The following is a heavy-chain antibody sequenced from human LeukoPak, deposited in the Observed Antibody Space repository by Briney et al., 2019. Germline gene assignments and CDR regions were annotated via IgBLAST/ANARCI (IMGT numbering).Heavy chain of an antibody. Sequence: ASVKVSCKASGYTFTSYGISWVRQAPGQGLEWMGWISAYNGNTNCAQKLQGRVTMTTDTSTSTAYMELRSLRSDDTAVYYCAREWEDCSGGSCYPEFDYWGQGTLVTVSS. CDR2: ISAYNGNT. CDR3: AREWEDCSGGSCYPEFDY. D-gene: IGHD2-15*01. V-gene: IGHV1-18*01. J-gene: IGHJ4*02. CDR1: GYTFTSYG.